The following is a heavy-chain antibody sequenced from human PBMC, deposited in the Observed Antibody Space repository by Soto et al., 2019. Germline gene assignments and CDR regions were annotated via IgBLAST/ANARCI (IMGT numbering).Heavy chain of an antibody. CDR1: GFTFDDYA. J-gene: IGHJ4*02. Sequence: GGSLRLSCAASGFTFDDYAMHWVRQAPGKGLEWVSGISWNSGSIGYADSVKGRFTISKDNAKNSLYLQMNSLRAEDTALYYCAKGTCSSTSCYQPTDYWGQGTLVTVSS. CDR3: AKGTCSSTSCYQPTDY. CDR2: ISWNSGSI. D-gene: IGHD2-2*01. V-gene: IGHV3-9*01.